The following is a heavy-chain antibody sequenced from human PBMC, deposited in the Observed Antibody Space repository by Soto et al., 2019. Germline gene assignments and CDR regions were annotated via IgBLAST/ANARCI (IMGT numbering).Heavy chain of an antibody. CDR2: ISSSSSYI. CDR1: GFTFSSYS. CDR3: VRSDVQLEGADSDYYLGV. D-gene: IGHD1-1*01. V-gene: IGHV3-21*01. Sequence: EVQLVESGGGLVKPGGSLRLSCAASGFTFSSYSMNWVRQAPGKGLEWVSSISSSSSYIYYADSVKGGFTISRDNAKNSLYLQMNSLRGEDTGVYYCVRSDVQLEGADSDYYLGVWGNGTTVTVS. J-gene: IGHJ6*03.